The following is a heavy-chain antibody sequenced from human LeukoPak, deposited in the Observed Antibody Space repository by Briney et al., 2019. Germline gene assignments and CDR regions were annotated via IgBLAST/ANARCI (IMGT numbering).Heavy chain of an antibody. Sequence: PGGSRRLSCAASGFTFSNYWMHWVRQAPGKGLVWVSRIDSDGSSTSNADSVKGRFTISRDNAKNTVYLQMNSLRAEDTAVYYCARGFTIFGVVNDAFDIWGQGTMVTGSS. J-gene: IGHJ3*02. CDR3: ARGFTIFGVVNDAFDI. CDR2: IDSDGSST. CDR1: GFTFSNYW. D-gene: IGHD3-3*01. V-gene: IGHV3-74*01.